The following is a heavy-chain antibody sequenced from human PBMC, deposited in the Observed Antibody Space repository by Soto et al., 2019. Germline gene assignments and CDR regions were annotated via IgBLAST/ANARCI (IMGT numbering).Heavy chain of an antibody. D-gene: IGHD4-17*01. CDR2: IYYSGST. J-gene: IGHJ4*02. CDR1: GGSISSGGYY. Sequence: QVQLQESGPGLVKPSQTLSLTCTVSGGSISSGGYYWSWIRKHPGKGLEWIGYIYYSGSTYYNPSLKSRVTISADTSKNQFSLKLSSVTAADTAVYYCARVGSDYGPSYYFDYWGQGTLVTVSS. CDR3: ARVGSDYGPSYYFDY. V-gene: IGHV4-31*03.